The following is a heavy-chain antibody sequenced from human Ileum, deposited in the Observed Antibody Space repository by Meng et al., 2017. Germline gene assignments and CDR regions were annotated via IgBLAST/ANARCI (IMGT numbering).Heavy chain of an antibody. V-gene: IGHV1-18*04. D-gene: IGHD3-22*01. CDR3: ARGPGSGYYSY. J-gene: IGHJ4*02. CDR1: GYTFTAYF. Sequence: QVKLVQSGAEVKRPGASVKVSCKTFGYTFTAYFMYWVRQAPGQGLEWMGWISAYNGNTNYAQKLQGRVTMTTDTSTSTAYMELRSLRSDDTAVYYCARGPGSGYYSYWGQGTLVTVFS. CDR2: ISAYNGNT.